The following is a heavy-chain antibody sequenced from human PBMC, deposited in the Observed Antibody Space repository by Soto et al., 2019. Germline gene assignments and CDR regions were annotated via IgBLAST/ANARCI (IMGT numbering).Heavy chain of an antibody. CDR3: ARDLDIVVVPAAMPGGYYYYYYGMDV. CDR1: GYTFTGYY. V-gene: IGHV1-2*02. D-gene: IGHD2-2*03. Sequence: GASVKVSCKASGYTFTGYYMHWVRQAPGQGLEWMGWIIPNSGGTNYAQKFQGRVTMTRDTSISTAYMDLSRLRSDDTAVYYCARDLDIVVVPAAMPGGYYYYYYGMDVWGQGPTVTVSS. CDR2: IIPNSGGT. J-gene: IGHJ6*02.